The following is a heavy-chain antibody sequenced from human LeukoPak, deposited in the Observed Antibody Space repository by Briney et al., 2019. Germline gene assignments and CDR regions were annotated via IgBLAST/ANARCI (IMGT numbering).Heavy chain of an antibody. J-gene: IGHJ4*02. D-gene: IGHD3-10*01. Sequence: ASVKVSCKASGYTFTGYYMHWVRQAPGQGLEWMGWINPNSGGTNYAQKFQGRVTMTRDTSISTAYMELSRLRSDDTAVYYCARDLILGLWFGESYFDYWGQGTLVTVSS. CDR2: INPNSGGT. V-gene: IGHV1-2*02. CDR3: ARDLILGLWFGESYFDY. CDR1: GYTFTGYY.